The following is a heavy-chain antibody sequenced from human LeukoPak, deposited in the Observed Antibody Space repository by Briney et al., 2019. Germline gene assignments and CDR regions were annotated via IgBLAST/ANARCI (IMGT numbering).Heavy chain of an antibody. CDR3: ARHYYGSGSYYYYYMDV. CDR2: ISSSGSTI. CDR1: GFTFNNYE. J-gene: IGHJ6*03. Sequence: GGSLRLSCAASGFTFNNYETHWVRQAPGKGLEWVSYISSSGSTIYYADSVKGRFTISRDNAQNSLYLQMNSLRAEDTAVYYCARHYYGSGSYYYYYMDVWGKGTTVTVSS. D-gene: IGHD3-10*01. V-gene: IGHV3-48*03.